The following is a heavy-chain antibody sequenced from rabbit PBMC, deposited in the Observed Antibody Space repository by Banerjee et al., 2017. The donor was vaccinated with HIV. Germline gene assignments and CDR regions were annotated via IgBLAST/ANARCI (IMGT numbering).Heavy chain of an antibody. CDR1: GFDFSNYY. Sequence: QLKESGGGLVQPGRSLKLSCKASGFDFSNYYVSWVRQAPGKGLEWIGYINPVFGSTYYASWVNGRFTISSHDAQNTLYLQLTSLTAADTATYFCARGTYTWTDYPDYFNLWGQGTLVTVS. CDR2: INPVFGST. CDR3: ARGTYTWTDYPDYFNL. V-gene: IGHV1S7*01. D-gene: IGHD1-1*01. J-gene: IGHJ4*01.